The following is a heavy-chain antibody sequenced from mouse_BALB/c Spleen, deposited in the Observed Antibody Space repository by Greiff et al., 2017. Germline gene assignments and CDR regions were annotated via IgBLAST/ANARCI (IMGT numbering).Heavy chain of an antibody. Sequence: EVQLQQSGPELVKPGASVKMSCKASGYTFTSYVMHWVKQKPGQGLEWIGYINPYNDGTKYNEKFKSKATLTVDKSSSTAYMQLSSLTSEDSAVYYCARDGTRYAMDYWGQGTSVTVSS. CDR3: ARDGTRYAMDY. V-gene: IGHV1-14*01. J-gene: IGHJ4*01. D-gene: IGHD4-1*01. CDR1: GYTFTSYV. CDR2: INPYNDGT.